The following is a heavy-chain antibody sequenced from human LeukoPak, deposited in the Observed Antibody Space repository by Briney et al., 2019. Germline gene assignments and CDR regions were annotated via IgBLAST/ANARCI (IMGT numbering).Heavy chain of an antibody. CDR2: IWYDGSNK. CDR1: GFTFSSYG. CDR3: ARDGGRILWFGELLYGVGFDY. J-gene: IGHJ4*02. D-gene: IGHD3-10*01. V-gene: IGHV3-33*01. Sequence: GGSLRLSCAASGFTFSSYGMHWVRQAPGKGLEWVAVIWYDGSNKYYADSVKGRFTVSRDNSKNTLYLQMNSLRAEDTAVYYCARDGGRILWFGELLYGVGFDYWGQGTLVTVSS.